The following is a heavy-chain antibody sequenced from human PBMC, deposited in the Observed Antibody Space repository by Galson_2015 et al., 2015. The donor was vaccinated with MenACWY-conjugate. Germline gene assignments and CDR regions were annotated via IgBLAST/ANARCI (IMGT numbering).Heavy chain of an antibody. V-gene: IGHV3-23*01. Sequence: SLRLSCAASGFTFSSCAMTWVRQAPGKGPEWVATISGHGDTTYYTDSVKGRFTISRDNSKNTLSLQMNSLRADDTAVYYCAKAVVPTAVWWGYFDFWGQGTLVTVSS. CDR2: ISGHGDTT. D-gene: IGHD2-2*01. CDR3: AKAVVPTAVWWGYFDF. CDR1: GFTFSSCA. J-gene: IGHJ4*02.